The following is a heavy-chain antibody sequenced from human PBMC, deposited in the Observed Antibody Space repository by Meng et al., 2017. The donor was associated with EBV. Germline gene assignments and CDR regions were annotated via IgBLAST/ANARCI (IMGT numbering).Heavy chain of an antibody. D-gene: IGHD1-26*01. CDR3: TRLDGSYIYY. V-gene: IGHV3-73*02. Sequence: EVRFVASGGGLVQPGGSLTLFCAASGFTFSGSAMHWVRQASGKGLEWVGRIRSKANSYATAYAASVKGRFTISRDDSKNTAYLLRNSLKTEDTAVYYFTRLDGSYIYYWGQGTLVTVSS. CDR2: IRSKANSYAT. J-gene: IGHJ4*02. CDR1: GFTFSGSA.